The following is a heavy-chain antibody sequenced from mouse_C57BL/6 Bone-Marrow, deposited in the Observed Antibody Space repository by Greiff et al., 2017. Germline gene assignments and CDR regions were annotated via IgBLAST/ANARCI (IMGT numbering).Heavy chain of an antibody. J-gene: IGHJ2*01. CDR2: IDPSDSYT. CDR1: GYTFTSYW. Sequence: VQLQQPGAELVMPGASVKLSCKASGYTFTSYWMHWVKQRPGQGLEWIGEIDPSDSYTNYNQKFKGKSTLTVDKSSSTAYMQLSSLTSEGSAVYICARARVGDYWGQGTTLTESS. CDR3: ARARVGDY. V-gene: IGHV1-69*01.